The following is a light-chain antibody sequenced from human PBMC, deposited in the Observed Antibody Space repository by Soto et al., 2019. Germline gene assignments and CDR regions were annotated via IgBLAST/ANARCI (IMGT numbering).Light chain of an antibody. CDR2: EVN. V-gene: IGLV2-14*01. Sequence: QSALTQPASVSGSPGQSITISCTGTSGDVGGYNYVSWYQQHPGKAPKLMIFEVNHRPSGASNRFSCSRSGNTASLTISGVQPEDEDDYYYSFYTSGNTSPFFGGGTKLTVL. CDR1: SGDVGGYNY. CDR3: SFYTSGNTSPF. J-gene: IGLJ2*01.